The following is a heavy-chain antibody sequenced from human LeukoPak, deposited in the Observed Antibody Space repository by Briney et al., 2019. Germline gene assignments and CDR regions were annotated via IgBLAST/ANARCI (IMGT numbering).Heavy chain of an antibody. CDR1: GSTFSSYA. CDR3: ARGRYCSSTSCYHNPMDV. CDR2: MNPNSGNT. V-gene: IGHV1-8*02. Sequence: SVKLSCTASGSTFSSYAISWGRQATRQGLEWMGWMNPNSGNTGYAQKFQGRVTMTRNTSISTAYMELSSLRSEDTAVYYCARGRYCSSTSCYHNPMDVWGQGTTVTVSS. J-gene: IGHJ6*02. D-gene: IGHD2-2*01.